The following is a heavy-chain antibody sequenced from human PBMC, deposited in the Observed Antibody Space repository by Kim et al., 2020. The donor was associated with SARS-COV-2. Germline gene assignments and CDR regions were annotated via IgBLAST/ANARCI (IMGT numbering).Heavy chain of an antibody. Sequence: SLKRRVTISVDTSKNQCSLKLSSVTAADTAVYYCARGGPAVAGTGGWFDPWGQGTLVTVSS. D-gene: IGHD6-19*01. J-gene: IGHJ5*02. V-gene: IGHV4-34*01. CDR3: ARGGPAVAGTGGWFDP.